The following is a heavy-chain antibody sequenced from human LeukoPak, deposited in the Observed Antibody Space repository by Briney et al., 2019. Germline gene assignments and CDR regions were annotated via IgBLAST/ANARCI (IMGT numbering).Heavy chain of an antibody. J-gene: IGHJ1*01. Sequence: ASVKVSCKASGGTFSSYAISWVRQAPGQGLEWMGGIIPIFGTANYAQKFQGRVMITTDESTSTAYMELSSLRSEDTAVYYCARQWEYQLPEYFQHWGQGTLVTVSS. V-gene: IGHV1-69*05. CDR1: GGTFSSYA. D-gene: IGHD2-2*01. CDR2: IIPIFGTA. CDR3: ARQWEYQLPEYFQH.